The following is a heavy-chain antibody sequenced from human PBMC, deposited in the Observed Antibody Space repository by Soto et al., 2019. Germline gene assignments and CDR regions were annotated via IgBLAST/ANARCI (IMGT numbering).Heavy chain of an antibody. CDR2: INHSGST. V-gene: IGHV4-34*01. CDR1: GGSFSGYY. CDR3: ARGSDWFDP. D-gene: IGHD3-10*01. J-gene: IGHJ5*02. Sequence: SETLSLTCAVYGGSFSGYYWSWIRQPPGKGLEWIGEINHSGSTNYNPSLKSRVTISVDTSKNQFSLKLSSVTAADTAVYYCARGSDWFDPWGQGTLVTVSS.